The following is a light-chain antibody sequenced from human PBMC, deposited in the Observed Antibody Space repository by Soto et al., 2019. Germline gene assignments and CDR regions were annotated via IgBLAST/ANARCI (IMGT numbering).Light chain of an antibody. CDR2: EVS. CDR1: SSDVGGYNY. J-gene: IGLJ2*01. Sequence: QSALTQPPSASGSPGQSVTISCTGTSSDVGGYNYVSWYQQHPGKATKLMISEVSKRPSGVPDRFSGSKSGNTASLTVSGLQAEDEADYYCSSFAGNNNLVFGGVTKVTVL. CDR3: SSFAGNNNLV. V-gene: IGLV2-8*01.